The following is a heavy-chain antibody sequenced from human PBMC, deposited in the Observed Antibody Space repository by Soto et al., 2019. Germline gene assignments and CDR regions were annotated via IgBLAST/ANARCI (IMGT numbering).Heavy chain of an antibody. J-gene: IGHJ1*01. CDR3: AIGITMIRGVIIQDFQH. CDR1: GGSISSGDYY. D-gene: IGHD3-10*01. Sequence: QVQLQESGPGLVKPSQTLSLTCTVSGGSISSGDYYWSWIRQPPGKGLEWIGYIYYSGSTYYNPSLTSRVTISVDTSKNQFSLKLRSVTAADTAVYYCAIGITMIRGVIIQDFQHWGQGTRVTVSS. V-gene: IGHV4-30-4*01. CDR2: IYYSGST.